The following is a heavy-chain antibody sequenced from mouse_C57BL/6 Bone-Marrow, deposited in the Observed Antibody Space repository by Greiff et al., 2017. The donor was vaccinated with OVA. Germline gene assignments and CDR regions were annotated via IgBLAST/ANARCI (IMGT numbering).Heavy chain of an antibody. V-gene: IGHV1-64*01. J-gene: IGHJ1*03. CDR1: GYTFTSYW. CDR3: APITTVVATDWYFDV. CDR2: IHPNSGST. Sequence: QVHVKQPGAELVKPGASVKLSCKASGYTFTSYWMHWVKQRPGQGLEWIGMIHPNSGSTNYNEKFKSKATLTVDKSSSTAYMQLSSLTSEDSAVYYCAPITTVVATDWYFDVWGTGTTVTVSS. D-gene: IGHD1-1*01.